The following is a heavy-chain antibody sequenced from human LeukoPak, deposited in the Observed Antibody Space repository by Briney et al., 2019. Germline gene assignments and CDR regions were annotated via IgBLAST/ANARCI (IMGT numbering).Heavy chain of an antibody. CDR2: ISSSGNTI. CDR3: AKGGGYDFWSGLGYYYYYMDV. V-gene: IGHV3-48*03. J-gene: IGHJ6*03. D-gene: IGHD3-3*01. CDR1: GFTFSSYE. Sequence: GGSLRLSCAASGFTFSSYEMNWVRQAPGKGLEWVSYISSSGNTIYYADSVKGRFTISRDNSKNTLYLQMNSLRAEDTAVYYCAKGGGYDFWSGLGYYYYYMDVWGKGTTVTVSS.